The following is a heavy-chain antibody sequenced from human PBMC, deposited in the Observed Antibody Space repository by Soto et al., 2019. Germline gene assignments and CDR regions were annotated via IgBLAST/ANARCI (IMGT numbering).Heavy chain of an antibody. CDR1: GFSLSNARMG. J-gene: IGHJ5*01. CDR2: IFSNDEK. D-gene: IGHD3-22*01. Sequence: SGPTLVNPTETLTLTCTVSGFSLSNARMGVSWIRQPPGKALEWLAHIFSNDEKSYSTSLKSRLTISKDTSKSQVVLTMTNMDPVDTATYYCARIRDRSGLKWFVSWGQGTLVPVSS. V-gene: IGHV2-26*01. CDR3: ARIRDRSGLKWFVS.